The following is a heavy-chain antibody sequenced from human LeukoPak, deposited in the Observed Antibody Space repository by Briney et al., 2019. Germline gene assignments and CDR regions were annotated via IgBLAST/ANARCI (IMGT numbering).Heavy chain of an antibody. V-gene: IGHV1-2*02. CDR1: GYTFTAYY. Sequence: ASVKVSCKASGYTFTAYYIEWVRQAPGQGLEWMGWINPTSGGTNYAQKFRGRVTMTRDTPISTASMELSRLTSDDTAVYYCTRGYQHGFDPWGQGNLVTVSS. D-gene: IGHD2-2*01. CDR2: INPTSGGT. CDR3: TRGYQHGFDP. J-gene: IGHJ5*02.